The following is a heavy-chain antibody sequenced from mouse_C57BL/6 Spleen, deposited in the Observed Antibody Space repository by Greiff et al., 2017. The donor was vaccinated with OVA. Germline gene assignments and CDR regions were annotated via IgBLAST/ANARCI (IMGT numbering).Heavy chain of an antibody. J-gene: IGHJ4*01. CDR2: IRSKSNNYAT. V-gene: IGHV10-1*01. Sequence: EVQVVESGGGLVQPKGSLKLSCAASGFSFNTYAMNWVRQAPGKGLEWVARIRSKSNNYATYYADSVKDRFTISRDDSESMLYLQMNNLKTEDTAMYYCVRHDTDYAMDYWGQGTSVTVSS. CDR3: VRHDTDYAMDY. CDR1: GFSFNTYA.